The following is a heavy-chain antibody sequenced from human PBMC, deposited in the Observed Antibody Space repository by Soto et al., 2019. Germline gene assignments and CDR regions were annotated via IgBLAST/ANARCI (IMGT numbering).Heavy chain of an antibody. V-gene: IGHV4-61*01. Sequence: PSETLSLTCTVSGGSVSSGSYYWSWIRQPPGKGLEWIGYIYYSGSTNYNPSPKSRVTISVDTSKNQFSLKLSSVTAADTAVYYCASNWNSDAFDIWGQGTMVTVSS. J-gene: IGHJ3*02. CDR3: ASNWNSDAFDI. CDR1: GGSVSSGSYY. CDR2: IYYSGST. D-gene: IGHD1-1*01.